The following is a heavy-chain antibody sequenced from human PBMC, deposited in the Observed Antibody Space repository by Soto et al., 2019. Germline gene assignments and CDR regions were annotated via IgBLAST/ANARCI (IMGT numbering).Heavy chain of an antibody. D-gene: IGHD6-19*01. Sequence: PSGRLSLTCTVCGDSVNSDDYYWSWIRQPPGKGLEWIGCIFYSGSTYYNPSLKSRVTISVDTSKNQFSLKLSSVTAADTAVYYCARTRAVWFDPWGQGTLVTVSS. J-gene: IGHJ5*02. CDR3: ARTRAVWFDP. CDR1: GDSVNSDDYY. CDR2: IFYSGST. V-gene: IGHV4-39*01.